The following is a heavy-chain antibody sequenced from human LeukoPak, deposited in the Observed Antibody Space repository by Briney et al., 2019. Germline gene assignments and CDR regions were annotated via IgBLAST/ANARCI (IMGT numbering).Heavy chain of an antibody. J-gene: IGHJ4*02. CDR1: GGSIGSYY. CDR3: EKYLRDSGTYYFDN. D-gene: IGHD2-2*02. CDR2: IHYSGST. Sequence: SETLSLTCTVSGGSIGSYYWTWIRQPPGKGLEWIGYIHYSGSTNYNPSLRSRVTISVDTSKNQFSLKLNSVTAADTAVYYCEKYLRDSGTYYFDNWGQGALVTVSS. V-gene: IGHV4-59*01.